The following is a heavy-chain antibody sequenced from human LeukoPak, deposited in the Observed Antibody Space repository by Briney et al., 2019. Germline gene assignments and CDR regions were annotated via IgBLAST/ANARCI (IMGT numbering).Heavy chain of an antibody. CDR2: IIPIFGTA. Sequence: SVKVSCKASGGTFSSYAISWVRQAPGQGLEWMGGIIPIFGTANYAQKFQGRVTITTDEPTSTAYMELSSLRSEDTAVYYCARVYCSSTSCYQGDWFDPWGQGTLVTVSS. CDR3: ARVYCSSTSCYQGDWFDP. J-gene: IGHJ5*02. D-gene: IGHD2-2*01. CDR1: GGTFSSYA. V-gene: IGHV1-69*05.